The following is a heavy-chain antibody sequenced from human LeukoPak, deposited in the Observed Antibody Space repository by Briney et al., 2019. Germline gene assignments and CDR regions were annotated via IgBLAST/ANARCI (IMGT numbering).Heavy chain of an antibody. CDR2: ISSSSTYI. Sequence: PGGSLRLSCAASGFTFSSYSMNWVRQAPGKGLEWVSSISSSSTYIYYADSMKGRFTISRDNAKNSLYLQMSGLRAEDTAVYYCARVEAWQWLARLDPSPFDHWGQGTLVTVSS. CDR1: GFTFSSYS. D-gene: IGHD6-19*01. V-gene: IGHV3-21*06. J-gene: IGHJ4*02. CDR3: ARVEAWQWLARLDPSPFDH.